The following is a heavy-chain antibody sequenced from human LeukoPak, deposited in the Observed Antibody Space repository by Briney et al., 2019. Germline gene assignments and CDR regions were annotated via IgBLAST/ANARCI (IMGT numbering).Heavy chain of an antibody. J-gene: IGHJ6*03. CDR2: INWNSDNR. D-gene: IGHD3-10*01. CDR1: GFIFDDYA. V-gene: IGHV3-9*01. CDR3: AKDRWGYGSWFMDV. Sequence: PGGSLRLSCAASGFIFDDYAMHWVRQVPGKGLEWVSGINWNSDNRAYAESVKGRFTVSRDNARNSLYLQMNSLRLEDTALYFCAKDRWGYGSWFMDVWGKGTTVTTSS.